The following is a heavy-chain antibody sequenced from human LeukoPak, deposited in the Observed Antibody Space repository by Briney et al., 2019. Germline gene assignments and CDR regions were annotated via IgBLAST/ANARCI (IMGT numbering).Heavy chain of an antibody. CDR2: IFYIGST. Sequence: PSETLSLTCTVPGASISSYYSSWIRQPPGKGLEWIGYIFYIGSTTYNPCLKSRVTLSVATSKNQVSLKLRSGTAADTAVYYCATTNPSFDYWGQGTLVTVSS. J-gene: IGHJ4*02. D-gene: IGHD1/OR15-1a*01. CDR3: ATTNPSFDY. V-gene: IGHV4-59*08. CDR1: GASISSYY.